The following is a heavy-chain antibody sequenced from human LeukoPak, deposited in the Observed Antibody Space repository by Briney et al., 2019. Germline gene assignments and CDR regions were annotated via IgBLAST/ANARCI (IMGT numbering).Heavy chain of an antibody. V-gene: IGHV3-64D*09. J-gene: IGHJ6*02. CDR2: ISSNGGST. CDR1: GFSFSNYD. CDR3: VKDIMGSTDYYYGLDV. Sequence: GGSLRLSCSASGFSFSNYDMHWVRQAPGKGLEYVSAISSNGGSTYYADSVKGRLTISRDNSRNTLYLHMSSLRPEDTAVYFCVKDIMGSTDYYYGLDVWGQGTTVTVSS. D-gene: IGHD3-10*01.